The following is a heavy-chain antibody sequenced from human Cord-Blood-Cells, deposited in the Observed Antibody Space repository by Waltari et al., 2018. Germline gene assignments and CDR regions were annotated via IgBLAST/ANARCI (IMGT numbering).Heavy chain of an antibody. CDR2: IWYDGSNK. CDR3: AREPLVVAATPFDY. J-gene: IGHJ4*02. CDR1: GFTFSSYG. V-gene: IGHV3-33*01. Sequence: QVQLVESGGGVVQPGRSLRLSCAASGFTFSSYGMHWVRQAPVKGLEWVAVIWYDGSNKYYADSVKGRFTISRDNSKNTLYLQMNSLRAEDTAVYYCAREPLVVAATPFDYWGQGTLVAVSS. D-gene: IGHD2-15*01.